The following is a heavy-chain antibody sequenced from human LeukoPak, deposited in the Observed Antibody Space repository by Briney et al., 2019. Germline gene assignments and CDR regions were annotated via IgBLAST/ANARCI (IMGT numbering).Heavy chain of an antibody. Sequence: SVKVSCKASGGTFSSYAISWVRQAPGQGLEWMGGIIPILNTSNYAQNFQGRVTMTADKSTSTAYLELNRLRFEDTAMYYCARDQRGYGELEPMDYWGQGTLVTVSS. CDR2: IIPILNTS. CDR3: ARDQRGYGELEPMDY. V-gene: IGHV1-69*06. J-gene: IGHJ4*02. D-gene: IGHD4-17*01. CDR1: GGTFSSYA.